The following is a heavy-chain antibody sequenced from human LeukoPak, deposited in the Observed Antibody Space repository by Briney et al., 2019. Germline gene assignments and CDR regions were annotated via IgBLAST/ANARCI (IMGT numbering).Heavy chain of an antibody. J-gene: IGHJ4*02. CDR1: GGSISSYY. CDR2: INTSGST. CDR3: ARGPSFSGYDPPGDY. D-gene: IGHD5-12*01. V-gene: IGHV4-4*07. Sequence: PSETLSLTCTVSGGSISSYYWSWIRQPAGKGLEWLGRINTSGSTNYIPSLKSRITMSVDTSKNQFSLKLSSVTAADTAVYYCARGPSFSGYDPPGDYWGQGPLVTVSS.